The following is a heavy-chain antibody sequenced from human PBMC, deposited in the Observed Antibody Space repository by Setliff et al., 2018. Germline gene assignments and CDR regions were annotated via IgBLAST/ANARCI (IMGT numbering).Heavy chain of an antibody. CDR3: ARGPLLTYYDILTGYFLPH. D-gene: IGHD3-9*01. V-gene: IGHV4-4*08. Sequence: ETLSLTCTVSGGSISSHYWSWIRQPPGKGLEWIGHIYTSGSTNYNPSLKSRVTISVDTSKNQFSLKLSSVTAADTAVYYCARGPLLTYYDILTGYFLPHWGQGTLVTVSS. CDR2: IYTSGST. CDR1: GGSISSHY. J-gene: IGHJ4*02.